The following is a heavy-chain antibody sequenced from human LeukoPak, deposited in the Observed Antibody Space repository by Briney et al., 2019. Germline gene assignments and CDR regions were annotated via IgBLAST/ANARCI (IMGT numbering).Heavy chain of an antibody. Sequence: ASVKVSCKASGGTFSSYTISWLRQAPGQGLEWMGGIIPIFGTANYAQKFQGRVTITTDESTSTAYMELSSLRSEDTAVYYCARGPRGVGYCTNGVCYRSYYYYMDVWGKGTTVTVSS. V-gene: IGHV1-69*05. CDR3: ARGPRGVGYCTNGVCYRSYYYYMDV. J-gene: IGHJ6*03. D-gene: IGHD2-8*01. CDR1: GGTFSSYT. CDR2: IIPIFGTA.